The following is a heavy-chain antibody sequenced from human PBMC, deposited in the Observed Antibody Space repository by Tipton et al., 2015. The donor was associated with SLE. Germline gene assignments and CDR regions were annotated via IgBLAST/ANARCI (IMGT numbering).Heavy chain of an antibody. Sequence: LRLSCAVYGGSFSGYYWSWIRQPPGKGLEWIGEINHSGSTYYNPSLKSRVTISVDTSKNQFSLKLSSVTAADTAVYYCARTANLLSPFDYWGQGTLVTVSS. CDR1: GGSFSGYY. CDR2: INHSGST. D-gene: IGHD2/OR15-2a*01. V-gene: IGHV4-34*01. J-gene: IGHJ4*02. CDR3: ARTANLLSPFDY.